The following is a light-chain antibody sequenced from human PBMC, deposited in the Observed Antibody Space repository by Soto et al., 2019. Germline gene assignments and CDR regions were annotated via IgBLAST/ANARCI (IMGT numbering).Light chain of an antibody. V-gene: IGLV2-14*01. J-gene: IGLJ1*01. Sequence: QSALTQPASVSGSPGQSITISCTGTSSDVGGYNHVSWYQQHPGKAPKLIIYEVRNRPSGVSNRLSGSKSGNTASLTISGLQAEDEGDYYCQSYDSTLSARYVFGTGTKLTVL. CDR1: SSDVGGYNH. CDR3: QSYDSTLSARYV. CDR2: EVR.